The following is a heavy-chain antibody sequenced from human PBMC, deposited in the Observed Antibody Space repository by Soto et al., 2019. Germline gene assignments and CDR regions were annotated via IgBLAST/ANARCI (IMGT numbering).Heavy chain of an antibody. Sequence: GGSLRLSCTASGFTFGDYAMSWFRQAPGKGLEWVGFIRSKAYSGATDYAASVKGRFTISRDDFKNIASLQMNSLKTEDTAVYYCSLLLGPYSSNGMDACSQRSTVTVSS. CDR1: GFTFGDYA. V-gene: IGHV3-49*03. D-gene: IGHD3-10*01. CDR2: IRSKAYSGAT. J-gene: IGHJ6*02. CDR3: SLLLGPYSSNGMDA.